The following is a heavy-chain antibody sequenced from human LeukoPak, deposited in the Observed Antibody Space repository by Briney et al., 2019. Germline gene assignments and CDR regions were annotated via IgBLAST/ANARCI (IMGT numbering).Heavy chain of an antibody. Sequence: ASVKVSCKASGYTFTSYYMHWVRQAPGQGLEWMGIINPSGGSTSYAQKFQGRVTMTRDTSTSTVYMELSSLRSEDTAVYYCARDRGDGYNSVDNWFDPWGQGTLVTVSS. CDR3: ARDRGDGYNSVDNWFDP. V-gene: IGHV1-46*01. CDR2: INPSGGST. CDR1: GYTFTSYY. D-gene: IGHD5-24*01. J-gene: IGHJ5*02.